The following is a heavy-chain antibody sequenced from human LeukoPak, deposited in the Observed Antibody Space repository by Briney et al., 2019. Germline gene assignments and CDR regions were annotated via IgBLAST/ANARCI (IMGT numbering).Heavy chain of an antibody. D-gene: IGHD3-3*01. V-gene: IGHV1-18*04. CDR2: ISAYNGNT. J-gene: IGHJ3*02. CDR1: GYTFTGYY. Sequence: ASVKVSCKASGYTFTGYYMHWVRQAPGQGLEWMGWISAYNGNTNYAQKLQGRVTMTTDTSTSTAYMELRSLRSDDTAVYYCARGAQRITIFGVVTPGGAFDIWGQGTMVTVSS. CDR3: ARGAQRITIFGVVTPGGAFDI.